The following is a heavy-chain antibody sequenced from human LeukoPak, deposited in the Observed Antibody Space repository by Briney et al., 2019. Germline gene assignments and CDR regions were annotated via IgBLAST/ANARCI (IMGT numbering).Heavy chain of an antibody. Sequence: PGGSLRLSCAASGFTFSSYSMNWVRQATGKGLEWVSYISSICTSIYYAYSVNGRFTISTDNAKNSLYLQMNSLRVAATSIYYCARDGTGTYSVGVNWFDPWGQGTLVTVSS. V-gene: IGHV3-48*01. CDR2: ISSICTSI. CDR1: GFTFSSYS. D-gene: IGHD1-26*01. J-gene: IGHJ5*02. CDR3: ARDGTGTYSVGVNWFDP.